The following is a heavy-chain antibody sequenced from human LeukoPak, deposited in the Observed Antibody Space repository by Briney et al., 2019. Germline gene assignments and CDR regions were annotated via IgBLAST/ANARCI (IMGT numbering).Heavy chain of an antibody. CDR3: AKAFGSRKAFDI. V-gene: IGHV1-69*13. J-gene: IGHJ3*02. Sequence: SVTVSCTASGGTFSSYAISWVRQAPGQGLEWMGGIIPIFGTANYAQKFQGRVTITADESTSTAYMELSSLRSEDTAVYYCAKAFGSRKAFDIWGQGTMVTVSS. CDR2: IIPIFGTA. CDR1: GGTFSSYA. D-gene: IGHD1-14*01.